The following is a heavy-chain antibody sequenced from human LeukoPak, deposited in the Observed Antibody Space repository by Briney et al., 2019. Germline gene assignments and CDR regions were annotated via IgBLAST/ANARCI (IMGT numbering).Heavy chain of an antibody. CDR3: ARRGAGSGGLDY. Sequence: GGSLRLSCAASGFSFSLYAMNWVRQAPGKGMEWVSTIIETGASPYYADSVRGRFTVSRDSSKNMFYLQMNSLRAEDTAIYYCARRGAGSGGLDYWGQGTLVTVSS. CDR2: IIETGASP. V-gene: IGHV3-23*01. D-gene: IGHD6-19*01. CDR1: GFSFSLYA. J-gene: IGHJ4*02.